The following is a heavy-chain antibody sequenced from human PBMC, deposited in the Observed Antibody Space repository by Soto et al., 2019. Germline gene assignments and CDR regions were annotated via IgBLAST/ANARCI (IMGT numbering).Heavy chain of an antibody. CDR3: ARSHAMVRGPTPPDY. CDR1: GFTFSSYW. V-gene: IGHV3-7*03. D-gene: IGHD3-10*01. J-gene: IGHJ4*02. Sequence: GGSLRLSCAASGFTFSSYWMSWVRQAPGKGLEWVANIKQDGSEKYYVDSVKGRFTTSRDNAKNSLYLQMNSLRAEDTAVYYCARSHAMVRGPTPPDYWGQGTLVTVSS. CDR2: IKQDGSEK.